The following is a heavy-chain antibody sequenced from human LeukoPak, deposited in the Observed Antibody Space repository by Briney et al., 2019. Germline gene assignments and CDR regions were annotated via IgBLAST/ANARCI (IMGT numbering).Heavy chain of an antibody. D-gene: IGHD5-18*01. CDR2: ISRSSDYI. J-gene: IGHJ4*02. V-gene: IGHV3-21*01. Sequence: PGGSLRLSCAASGFTISSYRMNWVRQAPGKGLQWVSSISRSSDYIYYADSVKGRFTISRDNAKNSLYLQMNSLRAEDTAVYYCARDENNYGYFDDWGQGTLVTVSP. CDR1: GFTISSYR. CDR3: ARDENNYGYFDD.